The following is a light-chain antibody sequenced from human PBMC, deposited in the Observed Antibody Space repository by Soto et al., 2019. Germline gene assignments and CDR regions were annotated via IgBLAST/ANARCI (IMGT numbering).Light chain of an antibody. CDR2: GAS. CDR1: QSVSRT. Sequence: EIVMTQSPASLSVSPGERDTLSCRASQSVSRTLAWYQQKPGQAPRLLIYGASTRATGIPARFSGSGSGTEFTLTISSLQSEDFAVYYCQQYDSWRYTFGQGTKLEIK. V-gene: IGKV3-15*01. CDR3: QQYDSWRYT. J-gene: IGKJ2*01.